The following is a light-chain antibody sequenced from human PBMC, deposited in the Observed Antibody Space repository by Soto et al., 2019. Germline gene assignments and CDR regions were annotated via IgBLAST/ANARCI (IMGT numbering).Light chain of an antibody. Sequence: DIQMTQSPSTLSASVGDRVTITCRDSQSISSWLAWYQQKPGKAPKLLIYKALTLESGVPSRFSGSGSGTEFTLTISSLQPDDFATYYCQQYDSYPWTFGQGTKVEIK. CDR3: QQYDSYPWT. J-gene: IGKJ1*01. V-gene: IGKV1-5*03. CDR1: QSISSW. CDR2: KAL.